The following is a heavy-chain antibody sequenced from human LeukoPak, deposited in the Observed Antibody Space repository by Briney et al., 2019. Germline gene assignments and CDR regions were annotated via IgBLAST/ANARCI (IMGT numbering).Heavy chain of an antibody. J-gene: IGHJ5*02. D-gene: IGHD6-6*01. CDR2: FDPEDGET. Sequence: ASVKVSCKASGYTFTSYGISWVRQAPGQGLEWMGGFDPEDGETIYAQKFQGRVTMTEDTSTDTAYMELSSLRSEDTAVYYHARWRGFTGSSDENWFDPWGQGTLVTVSS. CDR1: GYTFTSYG. V-gene: IGHV1-24*01. CDR3: ARWRGFTGSSDENWFDP.